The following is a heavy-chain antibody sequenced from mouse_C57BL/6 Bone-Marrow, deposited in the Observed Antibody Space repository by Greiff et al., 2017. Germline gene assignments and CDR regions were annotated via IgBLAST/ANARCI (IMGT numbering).Heavy chain of an antibody. CDR3: TTLNDYDWYFDV. V-gene: IGHV14-4*01. Sequence: VQLQQSGAELVRPGASVKLSCTASGFNIKDDYMHWVKQRPEQGLEWIGWIDPENGDTAYASKFQGKATITADTSSNTAYLQLSSLTSEDTAVYYCTTLNDYDWYFDVWGTGTTVTVSS. CDR1: GFNIKDDY. J-gene: IGHJ1*03. D-gene: IGHD2-4*01. CDR2: IDPENGDT.